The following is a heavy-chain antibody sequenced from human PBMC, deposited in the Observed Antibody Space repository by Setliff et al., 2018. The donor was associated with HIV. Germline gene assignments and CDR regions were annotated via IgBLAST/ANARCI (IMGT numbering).Heavy chain of an antibody. Sequence: GGSLRLSCAASGFLFHTYWMSWVRQAPGKGLEWVANIKEDGSEKYYVDSVKGRFTISRDNAENSLYLQMNSLTAEDTAVYYCAKTLPTLYPPHDYYFAMDVWGQGTTVTVSS. V-gene: IGHV3-7*05. CDR3: AKTLPTLYPPHDYYFAMDV. D-gene: IGHD2-15*01. J-gene: IGHJ6*02. CDR2: IKEDGSEK. CDR1: GFLFHTYW.